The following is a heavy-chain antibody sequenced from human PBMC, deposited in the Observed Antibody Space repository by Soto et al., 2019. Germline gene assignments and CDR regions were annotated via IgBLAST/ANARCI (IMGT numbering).Heavy chain of an antibody. V-gene: IGHV4-61*01. CDR3: ATDIMGATPHDAFDL. J-gene: IGHJ3*01. CDR1: GGSVSSGSYY. CDR2: IYYSGST. Sequence: SETLSLTCTVSGGSVSSGSYYWSWIRQPPGKGLEWIGYIYYSGSTNYNPSLKSRVTISVDTSKNQFSLRLSSVTAADPAVYYCATDIMGATPHDAFDLRGPWTMVT. D-gene: IGHD1-26*01.